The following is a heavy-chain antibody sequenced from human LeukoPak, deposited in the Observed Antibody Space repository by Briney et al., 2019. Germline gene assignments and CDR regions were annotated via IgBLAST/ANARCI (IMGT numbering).Heavy chain of an antibody. V-gene: IGHV3-23*01. Sequence: GGSLRLSCAASGFTFSSYGMSWVRQAPGKGLEWVSAISGSGGSTYYADSVKGRFTISRDNSKNTLYLQMNSLRAEDTAVYYCARVPWYYYDSDAFDIWGQGTMVTVSS. D-gene: IGHD3-22*01. J-gene: IGHJ3*02. CDR1: GFTFSSYG. CDR2: ISGSGGST. CDR3: ARVPWYYYDSDAFDI.